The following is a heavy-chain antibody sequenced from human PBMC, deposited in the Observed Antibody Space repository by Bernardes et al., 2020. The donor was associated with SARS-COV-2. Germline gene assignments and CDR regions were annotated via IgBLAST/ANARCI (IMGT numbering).Heavy chain of an antibody. CDR2: ISGSGGST. J-gene: IGHJ5*02. CDR3: ARQPGAASGENWFDP. Sequence: GGYLRLSCAASGFTFSSYAMSWVRQAPGKGLEWVSAISGSGGSTYYADSVKGRFTISRDNSKNTLYLQMNSLRAEDTAVYYCARQPGAASGENWFDPWGQGTLVTVSS. V-gene: IGHV3-23*01. CDR1: GFTFSSYA. D-gene: IGHD6-13*01.